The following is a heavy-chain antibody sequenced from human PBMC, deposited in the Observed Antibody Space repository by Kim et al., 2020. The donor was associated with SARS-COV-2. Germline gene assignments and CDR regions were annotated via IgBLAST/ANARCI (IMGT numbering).Heavy chain of an antibody. D-gene: IGHD2-15*01. CDR3: ASGGSPNYYYYYMDA. Sequence: DSVKGRFTISRDNATNSRYLQMNSLRDEDTAVYYCASGGSPNYYYYYMDAWGTGTTVTVSS. J-gene: IGHJ6*03. V-gene: IGHV3-21*01.